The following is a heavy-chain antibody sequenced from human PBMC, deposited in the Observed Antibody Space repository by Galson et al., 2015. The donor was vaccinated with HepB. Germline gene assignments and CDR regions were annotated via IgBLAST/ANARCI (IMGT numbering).Heavy chain of an antibody. J-gene: IGHJ3*02. Sequence: SVKVSCKASGYTFTSYAMNWVRQAPGQGLEWMGWINTNTGNPTYAQGFTGRFVFSLDTSVSTAYLQISSLKAEDTAVYYCAREQDSSGLAPDAFDIWGQGTMVTVSS. CDR3: AREQDSSGLAPDAFDI. CDR1: GYTFTSYA. CDR2: INTNTGNP. V-gene: IGHV7-4-1*02. D-gene: IGHD3-22*01.